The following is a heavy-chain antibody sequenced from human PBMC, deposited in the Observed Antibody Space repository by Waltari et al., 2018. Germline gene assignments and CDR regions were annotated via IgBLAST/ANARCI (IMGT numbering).Heavy chain of an antibody. CDR3: AREGQRALYFDY. Sequence: QVQLVESGGGVVQPGRSLRLSCAASGFPFSSHAMHWVRQAPGKGLEWVAVISYDGSNKYYADSVKGRFTISRDNSKNTLYLQMNSLRAEDTAVYYCAREGQRALYFDYWGQGTLVTVSS. V-gene: IGHV3-30-3*01. CDR1: GFPFSSHA. J-gene: IGHJ4*02. D-gene: IGHD6-25*01. CDR2: ISYDGSNK.